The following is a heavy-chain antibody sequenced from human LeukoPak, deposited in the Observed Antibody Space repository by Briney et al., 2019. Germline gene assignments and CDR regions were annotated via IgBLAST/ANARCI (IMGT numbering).Heavy chain of an antibody. CDR3: ARWVVVSSRLDGMDV. D-gene: IGHD2-2*01. V-gene: IGHV1-2*02. CDR1: GYTFTDYY. CDR2: IKPNSGGT. J-gene: IGHJ6*02. Sequence: ASVKVSCKASGYTFTDYYMHWVRQAPGQGLEWMGWIKPNSGGTNSAQKFQGRVTMTRDTSTSTVYMELSSLRSEDTAVYYCARWVVVSSRLDGMDVWGQGTTVTVSS.